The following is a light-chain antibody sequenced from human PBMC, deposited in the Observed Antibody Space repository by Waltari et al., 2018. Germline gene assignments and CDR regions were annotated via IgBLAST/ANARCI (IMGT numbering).Light chain of an antibody. CDR3: QQYNSYPLT. CDR2: KAS. V-gene: IGKV1-5*03. Sequence: DIQMTQSPSTLSASVGDRVTITCRASQSISSWLAWYQQKPGKAPKLLIYKASSLESGVPSRFSCSGSGKEFTLTISSLQPDDFATYYCQQYNSYPLTFGGGTKVEIK. CDR1: QSISSW. J-gene: IGKJ4*01.